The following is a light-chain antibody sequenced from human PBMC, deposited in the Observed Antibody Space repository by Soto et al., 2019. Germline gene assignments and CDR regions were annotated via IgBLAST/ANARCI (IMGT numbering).Light chain of an antibody. CDR1: QSLSGNF. V-gene: IGKV3D-20*02. Sequence: EIVLTQSPGTLSLSPGERATLSCRASQSLSGNFLAWYQQKPGQAPRLLIYGASNRATDIPDRFSGSGSGTDFTLTIRRLEPEDFAVYYCQQRSSWPFTFGPGTKVDIK. J-gene: IGKJ3*01. CDR2: GAS. CDR3: QQRSSWPFT.